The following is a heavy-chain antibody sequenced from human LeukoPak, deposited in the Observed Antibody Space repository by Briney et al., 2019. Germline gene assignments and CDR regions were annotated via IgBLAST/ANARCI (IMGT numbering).Heavy chain of an antibody. CDR3: ARDGGPSPPVYYDFWSGYRRNYGMDV. J-gene: IGHJ6*02. D-gene: IGHD3-3*01. CDR2: INSDRSWT. Sequence: GGSLRLSCAASGSYWMHWVRQAPGKGLVWVSHINSDRSWTSYADSVKGRFTISRDNSKNTLYLQMNSLRAEDTAVYYCARDGGPSPPVYYDFWSGYRRNYGMDVWGQGTTVTVSS. V-gene: IGHV3-74*01. CDR1: GSYW.